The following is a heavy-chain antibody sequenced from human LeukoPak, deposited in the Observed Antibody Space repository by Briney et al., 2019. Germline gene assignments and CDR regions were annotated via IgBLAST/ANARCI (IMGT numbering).Heavy chain of an antibody. CDR2: IYRSGST. J-gene: IGHJ4*02. D-gene: IGHD3-9*01. CDR3: ARVQVDDILTGYVN. V-gene: IGHV4-4*02. Sequence: SETLSLTCGVSGGSISSSNWWSWVRQPPGKGLEWIGEIYRSGSTNYNPSLKSRVTISVDASKNQFSLKLSSVTAADTAVYYCARVQVDDILTGYVNWGQGTLVTVSS. CDR1: GGSISSSNW.